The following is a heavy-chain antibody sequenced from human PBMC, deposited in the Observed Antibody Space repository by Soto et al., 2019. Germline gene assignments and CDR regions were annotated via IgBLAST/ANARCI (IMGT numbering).Heavy chain of an antibody. J-gene: IGHJ6*02. D-gene: IGHD3-10*01. CDR2: IVVGSGNT. Sequence: SVKVSCKASGFTFTSSAVQWVRQARGQRLEWIGWIVVGSGNTNYAQKFQERVTVTRDMSTSTAYIELSSLRCEDTAVYYCAAAGISLGPGVIVYYYYGMDVWRQGTTVTVSS. V-gene: IGHV1-58*01. CDR3: AAAGISLGPGVIVYYYYGMDV. CDR1: GFTFTSSA.